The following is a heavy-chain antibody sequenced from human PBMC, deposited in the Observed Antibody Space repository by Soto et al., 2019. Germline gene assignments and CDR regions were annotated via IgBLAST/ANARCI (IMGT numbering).Heavy chain of an antibody. D-gene: IGHD5-18*01. CDR3: ARDRQESYGPTFDY. CDR2: INPNSGGT. CDR1: GYTFTGYY. J-gene: IGHJ4*02. Sequence: ASVKVSCKASGYTFTGYYMHWVRQAPGQGLEWMGWINPNSGGTNYAQKFQGWVTMTRDTSISTAYMELSRLRSDDTAVYYCARDRQESYGPTFDYWGQGTLVTVSS. V-gene: IGHV1-2*04.